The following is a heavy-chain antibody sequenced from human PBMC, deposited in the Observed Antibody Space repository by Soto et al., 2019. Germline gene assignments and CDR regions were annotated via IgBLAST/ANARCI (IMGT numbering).Heavy chain of an antibody. CDR1: GGSISSSSYY. Sequence: SETLSLTCTVSGGSISSSSYYWGWIRQPPGKGLEWIGSIYYSGSTYYNPSLESRVTISVDTSKNQFSLKLSSVTAADTAVYYCARKTTQVEILLWFGEKLDYWGQGTLVTVSS. CDR3: ARKTTQVEILLWFGEKLDY. CDR2: IYYSGST. J-gene: IGHJ4*02. D-gene: IGHD3-10*01. V-gene: IGHV4-39*01.